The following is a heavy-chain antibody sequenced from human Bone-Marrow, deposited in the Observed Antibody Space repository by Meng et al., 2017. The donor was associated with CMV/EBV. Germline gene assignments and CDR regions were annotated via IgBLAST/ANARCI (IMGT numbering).Heavy chain of an antibody. V-gene: IGHV1-8*02. D-gene: IGHD6-6*01. CDR1: GGTFSSYA. J-gene: IGHJ5*02. CDR3: ARGLVRRRNWFDP. Sequence: ASVKVSCKASGGTFSSYAINWVRQATGQGLEWMGWMNPNSGNTGYAQKFQGRVTMTRNTSISTAYMELSSLRSEDTAVYYCARGLVRRRNWFDPWGQGTLVTFYS. CDR2: MNPNSGNT.